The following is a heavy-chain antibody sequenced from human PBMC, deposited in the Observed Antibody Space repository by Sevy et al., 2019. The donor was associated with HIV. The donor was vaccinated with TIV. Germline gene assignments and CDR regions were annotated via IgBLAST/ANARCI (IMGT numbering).Heavy chain of an antibody. CDR1: GFIFSNYN. CDR3: ARKMELLVPDY. Sequence: GGCLRLSCAASGFIFSNYNMHWVRQAPGKGLEWVSFISSSSNDIYYADSVKGRFTISRDNAKNSLYLQMNSLRAEDTAVYYCARKMELLVPDYWGQGTLVTVSS. J-gene: IGHJ4*02. D-gene: IGHD2-21*02. V-gene: IGHV3-21*01. CDR2: ISSSSNDI.